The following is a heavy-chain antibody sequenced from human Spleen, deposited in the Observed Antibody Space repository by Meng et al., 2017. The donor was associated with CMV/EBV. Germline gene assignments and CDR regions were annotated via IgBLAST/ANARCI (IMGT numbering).Heavy chain of an antibody. CDR2: IYSGGST. Sequence: GGSLRLSCAASGFTVSSNYMSWVRQAPGKGLEWVSVIYSGGSTYYADSVKGRFTISRDNSKNTLYLQMNSLKTEDTAVYYCTTDPRIAVAGRLGDYWGQGTLVTVSS. CDR3: TTDPRIAVAGRLGDY. CDR1: GFTVSSNY. D-gene: IGHD6-19*01. V-gene: IGHV3-53*01. J-gene: IGHJ4*02.